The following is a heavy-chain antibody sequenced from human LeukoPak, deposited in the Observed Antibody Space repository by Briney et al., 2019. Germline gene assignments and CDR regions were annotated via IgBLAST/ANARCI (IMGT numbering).Heavy chain of an antibody. CDR1: GYTFTVYY. J-gene: IGHJ5*02. CDR3: ARDITMVRGVIYWFDL. D-gene: IGHD3-10*01. CDR2: INPNSGGT. V-gene: IGHV1-2*02. Sequence: ASVRVSCKASGYTFTVYYMHWVRQAPGQGVEWMGWINPNSGGTNYAQKFQGRVTMTRDTSISTDYMELSRLRSDDPAVYYCARDITMVRGVIYWFDLWGQGTLVTVSS.